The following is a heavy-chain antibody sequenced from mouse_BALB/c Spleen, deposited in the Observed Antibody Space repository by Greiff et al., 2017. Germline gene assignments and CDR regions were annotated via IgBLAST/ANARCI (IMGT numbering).Heavy chain of an antibody. CDR2: IRNKANGYTT. V-gene: IGHV7-3*02. CDR3: ARDGNSLSYAMDY. Sequence: EVHLVESGGGLVQPGGSLRLSCATSGFTFTDYYMSWVRQPPGKAFEWLGFIRNKANGYTTEYSASVKGRFTISRDNSQSILYLQMNTLRAEDSATYYCARDGNSLSYAMDYWGQGTSVTVSS. CDR1: GFTFTDYY. D-gene: IGHD2-1*01. J-gene: IGHJ4*01.